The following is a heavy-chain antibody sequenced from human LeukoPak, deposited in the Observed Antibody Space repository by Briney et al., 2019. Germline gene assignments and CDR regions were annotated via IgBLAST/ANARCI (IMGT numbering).Heavy chain of an antibody. CDR3: ARHGLYCSGGSCPFGH. D-gene: IGHD2-15*01. CDR2: IYYSGST. CDR1: GGSISSYY. J-gene: IGHJ1*01. V-gene: IGHV4-59*08. Sequence: NPSETLSLTCTVSGGSISSYYWSWIRQPPGKGLEWIGYIYYSGSTNYNPSLKSRVTISVDTSKNQFSLKLSSVTAADTAVYYCARHGLYCSGGSCPFGHWGQGTLVTVSS.